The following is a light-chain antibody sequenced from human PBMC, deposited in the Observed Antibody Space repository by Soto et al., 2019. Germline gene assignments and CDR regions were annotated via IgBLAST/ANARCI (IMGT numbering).Light chain of an antibody. J-gene: IGLJ2*01. CDR2: ANN. V-gene: IGLV1-44*01. Sequence: VLTQPPSASGTPGQRVTISCSGSSSNIGSNTVNWYQQLPGTAPKLLIYANNQRPSGVPDRFSGSKSGTSASLAISGLQSEDEADYYCAAWDDSLNGHVVFGGGTKVTVL. CDR3: AAWDDSLNGHVV. CDR1: SSNIGSNT.